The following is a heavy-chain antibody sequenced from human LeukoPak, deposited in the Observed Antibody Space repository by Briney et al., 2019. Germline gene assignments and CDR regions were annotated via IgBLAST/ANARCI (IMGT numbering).Heavy chain of an antibody. V-gene: IGHV3-74*01. CDR1: GFTFSSYW. CDR2: INSDGCST. Sequence: GGSLRLSCAASGFTFSSYWMQWVRQAPGRGLVWVSHINSDGCSTNYVDSVKGRFTISRDNAKNTLYLQMNSLRAEDTAVYYCTRGGLSPMDVWGQGTTVTVSS. J-gene: IGHJ6*02. CDR3: TRGGLSPMDV.